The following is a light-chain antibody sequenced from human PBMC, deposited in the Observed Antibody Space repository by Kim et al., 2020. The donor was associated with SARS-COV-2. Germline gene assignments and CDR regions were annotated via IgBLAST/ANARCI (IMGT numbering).Light chain of an antibody. CDR1: NTDSKW. V-gene: IGLV3-21*04. CDR3: HVWDSSRAHRGYV. CDR2: YET. Sequence: GASTKMSRGGKNTDSKWVHGYQQQPVQAPAMVSDYETYRHKGIPERFSGSNSGNTATLTISRVEAGDEADYYCHVWDSSRAHRGYVFGTGTKVTVL. J-gene: IGLJ1*01.